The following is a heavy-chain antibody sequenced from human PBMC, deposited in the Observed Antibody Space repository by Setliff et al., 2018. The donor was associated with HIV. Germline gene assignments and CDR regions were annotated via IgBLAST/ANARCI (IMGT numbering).Heavy chain of an antibody. J-gene: IGHJ4*02. CDR3: ARGVPLLPPHY. D-gene: IGHD2-21*02. CDR1: GGSISSNNYY. V-gene: IGHV4-39*07. Sequence: SETLSLTCTVSGGSISSNNYYWGWIRQPPGKGLEWIGSIFYSETVYYGGRTYYSPSLKSRVTISVDTSKSQFSLKLSSVTAADTAVYYCARGVPLLPPHYWGQGTLITVSS. CDR2: IFYSETVYYGGRT.